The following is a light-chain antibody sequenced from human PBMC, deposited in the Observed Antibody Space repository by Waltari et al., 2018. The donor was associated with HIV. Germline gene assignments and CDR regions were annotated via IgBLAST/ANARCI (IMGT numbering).Light chain of an antibody. CDR3: AAWDDSLSGYV. V-gene: IGLV1-47*01. J-gene: IGLJ1*01. CDR1: RSNIGSSY. Sequence: SVLTQPPSASGTPGQRVTIACSGSRSNIGSSYVYWYQQVPGTAPKLLIYSSNHRPSGVPDRFSGSKSGTSASLAISGLRSEDEADYYCAAWDDSLSGYVFGTGTKVTVL. CDR2: SSN.